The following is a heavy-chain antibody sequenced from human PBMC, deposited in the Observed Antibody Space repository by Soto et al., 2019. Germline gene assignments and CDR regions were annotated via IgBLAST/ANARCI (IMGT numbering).Heavy chain of an antibody. J-gene: IGHJ3*02. CDR1: GFTFSSYS. CDR3: AREKGYDSSGPPLAVPAFDI. D-gene: IGHD3-22*01. CDR2: ISSSSSYI. Sequence: GGSLRLSCAASGFTFSSYSMNWVRQAPGKGLEWVSSISSSSSYIYYADSVKGRFTISRDNAKNSLYLQMNSLRAEDTAVYYCAREKGYDSSGPPLAVPAFDIWGQGTMVTVSS. V-gene: IGHV3-21*01.